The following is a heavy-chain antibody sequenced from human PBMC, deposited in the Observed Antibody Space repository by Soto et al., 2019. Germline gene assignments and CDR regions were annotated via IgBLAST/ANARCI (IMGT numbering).Heavy chain of an antibody. CDR3: ARAPAARARHYYYYYGMDV. Sequence: GASVKVSCKASGYTFTSYDINWVRQATGQGLERMGWMNPNSGNTGYAQKFQGRVTMTRNTSISTAYMELSSLRSEDTAVYYCARAPAARARHYYYYYGMDVWGQGTTVTV. CDR1: GYTFTSYD. CDR2: MNPNSGNT. D-gene: IGHD6-6*01. J-gene: IGHJ6*02. V-gene: IGHV1-8*01.